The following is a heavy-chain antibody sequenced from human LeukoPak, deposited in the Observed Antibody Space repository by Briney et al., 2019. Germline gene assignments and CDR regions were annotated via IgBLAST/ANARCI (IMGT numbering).Heavy chain of an antibody. CDR3: AREVTPVYYYYMDV. Sequence: SQTLSLTCAISGDSVSSNIAAWNWIRQSPSRGLEWLGRTYYRSQWYNDYVLSVKSRITINPDTSKNQFSLQLNSVTPEDTAVYYCAREVTPVYYYYMDVWGKGTTVTVSS. D-gene: IGHD4-23*01. J-gene: IGHJ6*03. CDR1: GDSVSSNIAA. CDR2: TYYRSQWYN. V-gene: IGHV6-1*01.